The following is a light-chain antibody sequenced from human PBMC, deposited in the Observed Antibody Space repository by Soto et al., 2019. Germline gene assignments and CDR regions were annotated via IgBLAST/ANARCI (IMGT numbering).Light chain of an antibody. V-gene: IGKV3D-20*02. Sequence: ESVLTQSPGTLSLSPVEIATLSFMASQSVSSNYLAWYQQKPGQAPRLLIYGAYNRATGIPPRFSGSGSGTDFTLTISSLEPEDSAVYYCQQRNMWPITFGQGTRLEIK. J-gene: IGKJ5*01. CDR2: GAY. CDR3: QQRNMWPIT. CDR1: QSVSSNY.